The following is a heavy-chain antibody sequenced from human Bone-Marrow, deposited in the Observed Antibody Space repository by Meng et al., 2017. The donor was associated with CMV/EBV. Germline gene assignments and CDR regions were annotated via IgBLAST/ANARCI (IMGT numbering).Heavy chain of an antibody. CDR1: GFTFSSFG. Sequence: GGSLSLACAASGFTFSSFGTHWVGQAPGKGLEWVAFIRYDGRNKYYADSVKGRFTISRDNSKNTLYLQMNSLRAEDTAVYYCAKDIRSYYDFWSGYYTGMYYYGMDVWGQGTTVTVSS. D-gene: IGHD3-3*01. CDR2: IRYDGRNK. V-gene: IGHV3-30*02. J-gene: IGHJ6*02. CDR3: AKDIRSYYDFWSGYYTGMYYYGMDV.